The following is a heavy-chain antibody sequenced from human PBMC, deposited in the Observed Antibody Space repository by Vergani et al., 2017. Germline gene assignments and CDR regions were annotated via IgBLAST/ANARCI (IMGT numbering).Heavy chain of an antibody. CDR2: INPSGGHT. V-gene: IGHV1-46*03. CDR3: ARGDYGILTGYRY. CDR1: GYTFTDHY. J-gene: IGHJ4*02. Sequence: VQLVQSGAEVKKPGATMKISCKVSGYTFTDHYMHWVRQAPGQGLEWMGIINPSGGHTNYAQKIQGRVNMTRDTSTSTVYMELSSLRSEDTAIYYCARGDYGILTGYRYWGQGTLVTVSS. D-gene: IGHD3-9*01.